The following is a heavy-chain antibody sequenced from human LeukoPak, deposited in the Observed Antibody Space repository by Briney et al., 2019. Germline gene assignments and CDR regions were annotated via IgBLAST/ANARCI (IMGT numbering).Heavy chain of an antibody. Sequence: RASVTVSCKASGGTFSSYAISWVRQAPGQGLEWMGGIIPIFGTANYAQKFQGRVTITADESTSTAYMELSSLRSEDTAVYYCASFEGPNWFDPWGQGTLVTVSS. CDR3: ASFEGPNWFDP. D-gene: IGHD3-9*01. V-gene: IGHV1-69*13. J-gene: IGHJ5*02. CDR1: GGTFSSYA. CDR2: IIPIFGTA.